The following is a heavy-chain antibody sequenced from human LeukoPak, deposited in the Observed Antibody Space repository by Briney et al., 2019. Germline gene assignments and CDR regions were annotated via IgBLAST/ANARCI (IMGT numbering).Heavy chain of an antibody. D-gene: IGHD3-10*01. CDR1: GFTFSNYW. Sequence: PGGSLRLSWEGSGFTFSNYWMGWVRQAPGKGLEWVANINPDGSDTTYVDSVKGRFIISRDNAKKSLLLQMNSLRVEETSVYYCVRWGVEAGMDCWGQGSLVTVSS. CDR3: VRWGVEAGMDC. CDR2: INPDGSDT. J-gene: IGHJ4*02. V-gene: IGHV3-7*01.